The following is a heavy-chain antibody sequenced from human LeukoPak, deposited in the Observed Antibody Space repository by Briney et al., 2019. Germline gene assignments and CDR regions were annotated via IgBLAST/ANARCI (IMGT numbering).Heavy chain of an antibody. CDR3: ARFVRVDTPMVGYYYYMDV. Sequence: SETLSLTCTVSGGSISSYYWSWIRQPPGKGLEWIAYIYYSGSTNYNPSLKSRVTISVDTSKNQFSLKLSSVTAADTAVYYCARFVRVDTPMVGYYYYMDVWGKGTTVTVSS. D-gene: IGHD5-18*01. CDR2: IYYSGST. V-gene: IGHV4-59*01. J-gene: IGHJ6*03. CDR1: GGSISSYY.